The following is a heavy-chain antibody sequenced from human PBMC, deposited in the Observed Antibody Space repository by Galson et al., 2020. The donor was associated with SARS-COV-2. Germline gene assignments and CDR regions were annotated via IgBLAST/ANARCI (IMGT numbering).Heavy chain of an antibody. CDR1: GFTFSSYA. CDR3: ARDFRVGRYPGAGYFDY. V-gene: IGHV3-30*04. D-gene: IGHD6-19*01. Sequence: QLGESLKISCAASGFTFSSYAMHWVRQAPGKGLEWVAVISYDGSNKYYADSVKGRFTISRDNSKNTLYLQMNSLRAEDTAVYYCARDFRVGRYPGAGYFDYWGQGTLVTVSS. CDR2: ISYDGSNK. J-gene: IGHJ4*02.